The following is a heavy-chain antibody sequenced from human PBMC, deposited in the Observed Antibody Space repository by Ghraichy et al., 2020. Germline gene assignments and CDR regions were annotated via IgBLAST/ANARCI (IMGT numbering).Heavy chain of an antibody. CDR2: MLYTGNT. J-gene: IGHJ4*02. CDR3: ARHRGGGGKDYFDY. D-gene: IGHD4-23*01. CDR1: DGSFSNYY. Sequence: SETLSLTCTVSDGSFSNYYWSWIRQPPGKGLEWIAYMLYTGNTNSNPSLKSRVTISVDTSKNQFSLKLSSVTAAAPAVYYCARHRGGGGKDYFDYWGQGTVVTVSS. V-gene: IGHV4-59*08.